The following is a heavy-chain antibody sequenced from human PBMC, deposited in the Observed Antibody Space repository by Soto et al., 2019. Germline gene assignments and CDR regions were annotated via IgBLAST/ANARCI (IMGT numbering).Heavy chain of an antibody. CDR1: GGSISSGGYS. V-gene: IGHV4-30-2*01. D-gene: IGHD6-19*01. Sequence: SETLSLTCAVSGGSISSGGYSWSWIRHPPGKGLEWIGYIYHSGSTYYNPSLKSRVTISVDRSKNQFSLKLSSVTAADTAVYYCARGWSSSGWTLNWFDPWGQGTLVTVSS. CDR2: IYHSGST. CDR3: ARGWSSSGWTLNWFDP. J-gene: IGHJ5*02.